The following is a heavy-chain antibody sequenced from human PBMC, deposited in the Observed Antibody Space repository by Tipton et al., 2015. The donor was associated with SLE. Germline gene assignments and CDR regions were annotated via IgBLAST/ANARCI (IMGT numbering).Heavy chain of an antibody. V-gene: IGHV4-59*08. CDR1: GGSISRYY. Sequence: GLVKPSETLSLTCTVSGGSISRYYWGWIRQPPGKGLEWIGYISYSGSTNYNPSLKSRVTISVDTSKNQFSLKLSSVTAADTAVYYCATGYFDYWGQGTLVTVSS. J-gene: IGHJ4*02. CDR2: ISYSGST. CDR3: ATGYFDY.